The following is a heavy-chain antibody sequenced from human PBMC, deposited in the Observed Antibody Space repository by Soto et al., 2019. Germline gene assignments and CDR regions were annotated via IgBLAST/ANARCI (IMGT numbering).Heavy chain of an antibody. CDR1: GGSISSYY. Sequence: PSETLSLTCTVSGGSISSYYWSWIRQPPGKGLEWIGYIYYSGSTNYNPSLKSRVTISVDTSKNQFSLKLSSVTAADTAVYYCARSRPHDWLSPRGWFDPWGQGTLVTVSS. V-gene: IGHV4-59*01. D-gene: IGHD3-9*01. CDR3: ARSRPHDWLSPRGWFDP. CDR2: IYYSGST. J-gene: IGHJ5*02.